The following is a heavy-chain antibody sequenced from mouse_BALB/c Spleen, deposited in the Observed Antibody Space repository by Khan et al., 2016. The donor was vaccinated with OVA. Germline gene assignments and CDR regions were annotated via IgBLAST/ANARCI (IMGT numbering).Heavy chain of an antibody. Sequence: EVELVESGGDLVKPGGSLKLSCAASGFTFSSYSMSWVRQTPDKRLEWVASISSGGDYTYYQDSVKGRFTISRDNAKNTRYLQRSELKSEDTAMYYGGDDLTGWFAYWGQGTLVTVSA. J-gene: IGHJ3*01. CDR3: GDDLTGWFAY. D-gene: IGHD4-1*01. V-gene: IGHV5-6*01. CDR1: GFTFSSYS. CDR2: ISSGGDYT.